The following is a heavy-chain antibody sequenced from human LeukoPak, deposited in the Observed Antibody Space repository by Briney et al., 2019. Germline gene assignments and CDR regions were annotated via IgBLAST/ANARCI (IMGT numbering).Heavy chain of an antibody. Sequence: SQTLSLTCTVSGGSISSYYWNWIRQPPGKGLEWNGYIHYSGITNYNPSLKSRVTISVDTSKNQFSLKLSSVTAADTAVYYCANMDYGSGSYYFDYWGQGTLVTVSS. D-gene: IGHD3-10*01. CDR2: IHYSGIT. J-gene: IGHJ4*02. V-gene: IGHV4-59*01. CDR1: GGSISSYY. CDR3: ANMDYGSGSYYFDY.